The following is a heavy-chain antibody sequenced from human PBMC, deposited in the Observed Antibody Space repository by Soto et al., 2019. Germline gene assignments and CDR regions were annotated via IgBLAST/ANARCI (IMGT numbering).Heavy chain of an antibody. D-gene: IGHD2-2*01. V-gene: IGHV4-4*07. CDR3: ARAVVPAAIDGYYYYYGMDV. CDR1: GGSISSYY. CDR2: IYTSGST. Sequence: QVQLQESGPGLVKASETLSLTCTVSGGSISSYYWSWIRQPAGKGLEWIGRIYTSGSTNYNPSLKSRVTMSVDTSKNQFSLKLSSVTAADTAVYYCARAVVPAAIDGYYYYYGMDVWGQGTTVTVSS. J-gene: IGHJ6*02.